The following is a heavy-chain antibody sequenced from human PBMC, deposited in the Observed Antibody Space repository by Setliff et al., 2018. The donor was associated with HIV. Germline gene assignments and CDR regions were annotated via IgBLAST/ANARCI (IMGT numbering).Heavy chain of an antibody. Sequence: ASETLSLTCAVYGGSFSGYYWSWIRQPPGKGLEWIGEINHSGSTNYNPSLKSRVTISVDTSKNQFSLKLSSVTAADTAVYYCARGRWVTMVRGVIITRPNFDYWGQGTLVTVSS. D-gene: IGHD3-10*01. V-gene: IGHV4-34*01. CDR3: ARGRWVTMVRGVIITRPNFDY. CDR2: INHSGST. CDR1: GGSFSGYY. J-gene: IGHJ4*02.